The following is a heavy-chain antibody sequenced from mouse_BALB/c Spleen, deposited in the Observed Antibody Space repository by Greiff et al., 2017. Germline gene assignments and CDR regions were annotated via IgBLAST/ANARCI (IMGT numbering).Heavy chain of an antibody. CDR2: ISYDGSN. J-gene: IGHJ2*01. CDR3: ARGGRRYYFDY. V-gene: IGHV3-6*02. CDR1: GYSITSGYY. D-gene: IGHD3-3*01. Sequence: EVKLMESGPGLVKPSQSLSLTCSVTGYSITSGYYWNWIRQFPGNKLEWMGYISYDGSNNYNPSLKNRISITRDTSKNQFFLKLNSVTTEDTATYYCARGGRRYYFDYWGQGTTLTVSS.